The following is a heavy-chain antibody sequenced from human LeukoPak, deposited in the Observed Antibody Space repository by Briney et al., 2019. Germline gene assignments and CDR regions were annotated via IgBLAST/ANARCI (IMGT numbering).Heavy chain of an antibody. CDR3: ARGPRNDP. Sequence: ASVKLCRYSSGYPFTTYEINWVRQPAAQGLEWMGWVHPDTGYADYAQKFQGRVTMTSDTSISTAYMELSSLRSDDTAVYFCARGPRNDPWGQGTLVTVSS. V-gene: IGHV1-8*01. CDR1: GYPFTTYE. CDR2: VHPDTGYA. J-gene: IGHJ5*02. D-gene: IGHD1-14*01.